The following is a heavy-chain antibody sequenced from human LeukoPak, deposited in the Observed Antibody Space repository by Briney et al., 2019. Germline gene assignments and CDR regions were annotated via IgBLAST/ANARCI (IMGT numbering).Heavy chain of an antibody. D-gene: IGHD1-26*01. CDR3: ARAVSGSYMDFSY. J-gene: IGHJ4*02. V-gene: IGHV1-2*06. CDR1: GYTFTGYY. CDR2: INPNSGGT. Sequence: ASVKVSCKASGYTFTGYYMHWVRQAPGQGLEWMGRINPNSGGTNYAQKFQGRVTMTRDTSISTAYMELSRLRSDDTAVYYCARAVSGSYMDFSYWGQGTLVTVSS.